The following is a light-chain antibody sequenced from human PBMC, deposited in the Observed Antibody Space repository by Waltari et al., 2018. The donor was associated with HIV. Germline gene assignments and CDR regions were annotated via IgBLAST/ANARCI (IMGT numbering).Light chain of an antibody. Sequence: DIVMTQSPDSLAVYLGERATITCKSRQPILYSSNNRNYLAWYQQKPGQPPKLLIYWASIRESGVPDRFSGSESGTDFTLTISSLQAEDVATYYCQQFYSPPWTFGQGTKVEMK. V-gene: IGKV4-1*01. CDR1: QPILYSSNNRNY. CDR2: WAS. CDR3: QQFYSPPWT. J-gene: IGKJ1*01.